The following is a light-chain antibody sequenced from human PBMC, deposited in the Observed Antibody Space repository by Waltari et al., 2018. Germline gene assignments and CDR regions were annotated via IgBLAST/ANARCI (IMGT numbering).Light chain of an antibody. CDR1: QSISNW. V-gene: IGKV1-5*03. J-gene: IGKJ2*01. CDR3: QQYNTYSS. CDR2: KAS. Sequence: DIQMTQSPSSLSPSVGDRVTITCRASQSISNWFAWYQKKPGKAPILLIYKASILKSGVPSRFRGSGSGTEFTLTSSSLQPGDFATYYCQQYNTYSSFGEGTKLEIK.